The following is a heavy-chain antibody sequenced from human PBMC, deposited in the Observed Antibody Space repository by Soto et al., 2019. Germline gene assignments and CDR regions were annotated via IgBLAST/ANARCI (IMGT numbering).Heavy chain of an antibody. CDR3: AKLIHSGYDYTGGSPH. D-gene: IGHD5-12*01. CDR1: GFTFSSYG. Sequence: QVQLVESGGGVVQPGRSLRLSCAASGFTFSSYGMHWVRQAPGKGLEWVAVISYDGSNKYYADSVKGRFTISRDNSKNTLYLQMNSLRAEDTAVYYCAKLIHSGYDYTGGSPHWGQGTLVTVSS. V-gene: IGHV3-30*18. CDR2: ISYDGSNK. J-gene: IGHJ4*02.